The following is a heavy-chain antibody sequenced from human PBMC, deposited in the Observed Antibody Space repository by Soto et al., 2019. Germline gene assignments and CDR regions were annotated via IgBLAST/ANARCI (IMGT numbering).Heavy chain of an antibody. D-gene: IGHD3-10*01. Sequence: PGGSLRLSCGASGFSFNRYWMSWVRQAPGKGLEWVANMKEDGSEKYYVDSVKGRFTISRDNAKNSLCLQMNSLRAEDTAVYYCARDERYYYGSGSLNWFDPWGQGT. CDR2: MKEDGSEK. V-gene: IGHV3-7*04. J-gene: IGHJ5*02. CDR1: GFSFNRYW. CDR3: ARDERYYYGSGSLNWFDP.